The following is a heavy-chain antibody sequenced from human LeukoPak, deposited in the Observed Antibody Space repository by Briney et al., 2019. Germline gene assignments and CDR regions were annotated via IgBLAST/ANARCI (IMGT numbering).Heavy chain of an antibody. CDR3: ARGMTSSEEVFDY. J-gene: IGHJ4*02. V-gene: IGHV6-1*01. CDR2: AYYRSNWYN. Sequence: SQTLSLTCAISGDSVSSNSAAWNWIRQSPSRGLEWLGRAYYRSNWYNDYAVSVKSRITINPDTSKNQFSLQLNAVTPEDTVVYYCARGMTSSEEVFDYWGQGTLVTVSS. D-gene: IGHD6-13*01. CDR1: GDSVSSNSAA.